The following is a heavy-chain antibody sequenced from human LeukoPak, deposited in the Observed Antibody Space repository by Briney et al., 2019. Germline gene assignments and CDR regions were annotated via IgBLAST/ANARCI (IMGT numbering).Heavy chain of an antibody. V-gene: IGHV4-59*12. CDR3: ARGYYDSSGQRYFDY. CDR1: GGSISSYY. D-gene: IGHD3-22*01. J-gene: IGHJ4*02. CDR2: IYYSGST. Sequence: SETLSLTCTVSGGSISSYYWSWIRQPPGKGLEWIGYIYYSGSTNYNPSLKSRVTMSVDTSKNQFSLKLSSVTAADTAVYYCARGYYDSSGQRYFDYWGQGTLVAVSA.